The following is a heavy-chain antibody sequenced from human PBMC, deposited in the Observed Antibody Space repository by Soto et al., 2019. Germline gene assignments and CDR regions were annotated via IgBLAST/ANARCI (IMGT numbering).Heavy chain of an antibody. J-gene: IGHJ6*03. D-gene: IGHD3-3*01. Sequence: WETLSLTCTVSGGSISSYYWTWIRQPPGKGLEWIGYSYYSGSTNYNPSLKSRVTISVDTSKNHFSLKLSSVTAADTAVYYCARSLRLWSASSSYYMDVCGKGTTVTVSS. CDR1: GGSISSYY. CDR3: ARSLRLWSASSSYYMDV. V-gene: IGHV4-59*01. CDR2: SYYSGST.